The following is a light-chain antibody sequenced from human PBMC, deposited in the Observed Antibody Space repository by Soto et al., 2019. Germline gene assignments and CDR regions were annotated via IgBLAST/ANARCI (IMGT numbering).Light chain of an antibody. J-gene: IGKJ1*01. Sequence: ELVWTQSPGTLSLSPGERATLSGRASQSVSNNYLAWYQQKPGQAPRRLIFGASFRATGIPDRFSGSGSGTDFTLTISRLEPEDSAVYYCQQYGTSPTTFGQGTKVDI. CDR1: QSVSNNY. V-gene: IGKV3-20*01. CDR3: QQYGTSPTT. CDR2: GAS.